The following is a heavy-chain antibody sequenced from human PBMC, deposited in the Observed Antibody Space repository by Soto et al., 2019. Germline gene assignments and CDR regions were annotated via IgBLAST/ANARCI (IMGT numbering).Heavy chain of an antibody. V-gene: IGHV3-30*18. J-gene: IGHJ4*02. CDR3: ANRGAVVGGGGFDY. CDR2: ISYDGRTK. D-gene: IGHD2-15*01. Sequence: QVQLVESGGGVVQPGRSLRLSCAASGFTFSSYGMHWVRQAPGKGLEWVAVISYDGRTKYYADSVKGRFTISRDNSKNTLYLQVNGLRDEDTGGYSCANRGAVVGGGGFDYWGQGTLVTVSS. CDR1: GFTFSSYG.